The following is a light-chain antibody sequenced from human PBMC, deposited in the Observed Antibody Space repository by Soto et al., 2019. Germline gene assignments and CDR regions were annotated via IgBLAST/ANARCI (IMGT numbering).Light chain of an antibody. V-gene: IGLV4-69*01. CDR2: LNSDGSH. CDR1: SRHSNYA. Sequence: QPVLTQSPSASASLGASVKLTCTLSSRHSNYAIAWHQQQPEKGPRYLMKLNSDGSHSKWDGIPDRFSGSSSGAERYLTISSLQSEDEADYYCQTWGTGTVIFGGGTKVTVL. J-gene: IGLJ2*01. CDR3: QTWGTGTVI.